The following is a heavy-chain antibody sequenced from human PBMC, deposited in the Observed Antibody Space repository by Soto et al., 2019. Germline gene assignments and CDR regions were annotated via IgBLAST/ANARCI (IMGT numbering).Heavy chain of an antibody. D-gene: IGHD3-16*01. CDR1: GFSLSTSGVG. V-gene: IGHV2-5*02. J-gene: IGHJ5*02. Sequence: QITLKESGPTLVKPTQTLTLTCTFSGFSLSTSGVGVAWIRQSPGKALEWLAFIYWDDDKRYSPSLKSRLSLTQDTSKHQVVLTMTNMDPVDTATYYCAHRLYDRSTSRERWFDPWGQGTLVTVSS. CDR2: IYWDDDK. CDR3: AHRLYDRSTSRERWFDP.